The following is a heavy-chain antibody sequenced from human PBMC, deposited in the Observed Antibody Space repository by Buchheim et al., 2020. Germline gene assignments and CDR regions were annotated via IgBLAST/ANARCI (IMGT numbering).Heavy chain of an antibody. CDR1: GFTFSNAW. J-gene: IGHJ6*02. Sequence: EVQLVESGGGLVKPGGSLRLSCAASGFTFSNAWMSWVRQAPGKGLEWVGRIKSKTDGGTTDYAAPGKGRFTIARDDAKRTVYLQMNSLKTEDTAVYCCTTVWGSGSYHRMDVWGQGTT. CDR2: IKSKTDGGTT. CDR3: TTVWGSGSYHRMDV. D-gene: IGHD3-10*01. V-gene: IGHV3-15*01.